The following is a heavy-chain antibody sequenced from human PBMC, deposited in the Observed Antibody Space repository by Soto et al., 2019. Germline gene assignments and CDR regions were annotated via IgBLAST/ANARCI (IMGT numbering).Heavy chain of an antibody. CDR2: MNHSGSN. J-gene: IGHJ6*02. CDR3: APHQRKNRVGAYYYYYGMDV. CDR1: GGSFSGDY. V-gene: IGHV4-34*01. Sequence: SETLSLTCAVYGGSFSGDYWSWIRQPPGKGRECIGGMNHSGSNNYNPSLKSRVTISVDTSKNQCCLKLSSVTAADKAVYYCAPHQRKNRVGAYYYYYGMDVWGPGTKVTVSS. D-gene: IGHD1-26*01.